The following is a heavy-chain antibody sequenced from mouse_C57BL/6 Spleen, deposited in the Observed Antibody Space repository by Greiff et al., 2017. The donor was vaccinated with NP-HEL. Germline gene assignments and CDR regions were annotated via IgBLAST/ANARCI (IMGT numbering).Heavy chain of an antibody. D-gene: IGHD2-1*01. CDR3: AGYGNHWYFDV. J-gene: IGHJ1*03. V-gene: IGHV1-81*01. CDR2: IYPRSGNT. CDR1: GYTFTSYG. Sequence: QVQLQQSGAELARPGASVKLSCKASGYTFTSYGISWVKQRTGQGLEWIGEIYPRSGNTYYNEKFKGKATLTAEKSSSTAYMELRSLTSEDSAVYFCAGYGNHWYFDVWGTGTTVTVSS.